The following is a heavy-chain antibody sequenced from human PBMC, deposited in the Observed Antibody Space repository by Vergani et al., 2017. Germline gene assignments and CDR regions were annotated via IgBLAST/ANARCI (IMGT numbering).Heavy chain of an antibody. CDR1: GFTFSSYW. Sequence: EVQLVESGGGLVQPGGSLRLSCAASGFTFSSYWMHWVRQAPGKGLVWVSRINSDGSSTSYADSVKGRFTISRDNAKNTLYLQMNSLRAEDTAVYYCAAYDFWSGYYSANDAFDIWGQGTMVTVSS. J-gene: IGHJ3*02. D-gene: IGHD3-3*01. CDR3: AAYDFWSGYYSANDAFDI. CDR2: INSDGSST. V-gene: IGHV3-74*01.